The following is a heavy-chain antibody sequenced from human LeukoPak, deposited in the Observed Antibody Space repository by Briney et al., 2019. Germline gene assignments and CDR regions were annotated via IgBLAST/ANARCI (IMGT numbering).Heavy chain of an antibody. CDR1: GFTFSSYG. V-gene: IGHV3-7*01. Sequence: GGSLRLSCAASGFTFSSYGMHWVRQAPGKGLEWVANIKQDGSEKCYVDSVKGRFTISRDNAKNSLYLQMNSLRAEDTAVYYCAELGITMIGGVWGKGTTVTISS. CDR2: IKQDGSEK. D-gene: IGHD3-10*02. CDR3: AELGITMIGGV. J-gene: IGHJ6*04.